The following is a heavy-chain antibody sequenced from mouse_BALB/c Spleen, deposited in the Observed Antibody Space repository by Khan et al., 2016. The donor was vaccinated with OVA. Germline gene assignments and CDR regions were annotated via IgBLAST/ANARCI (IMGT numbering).Heavy chain of an antibody. Sequence: LVKTGASVKISCKASGYSLTGYYMHWVKQSHGKSLEWIGYISCYNGVISYNQKFKGKATFTVDTSSSTAYMQFNSLTSEDSAVYYYARGDYDGSSSFAYWGQGTLVTVSA. CDR1: GYSLTGYY. D-gene: IGHD1-1*01. CDR2: ISCYNGVI. J-gene: IGHJ3*01. CDR3: ARGDYDGSSSFAY. V-gene: IGHV1S34*01.